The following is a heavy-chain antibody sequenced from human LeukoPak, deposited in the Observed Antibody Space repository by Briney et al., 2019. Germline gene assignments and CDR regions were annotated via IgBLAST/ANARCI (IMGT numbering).Heavy chain of an antibody. CDR1: GFTFSSYG. J-gene: IGHJ4*02. Sequence: GGSLRLSCAASGFTFSSYGMHWVRQAPGKGLEWVAVIWYDGSNKYYADSVKGRFTISRDNSKSTLFLQMNSLRAEDTAVYYCAKSSYYDSSGYYREYYFDYWGQGTLVTVSS. CDR2: IWYDGSNK. D-gene: IGHD3-22*01. V-gene: IGHV3-33*06. CDR3: AKSSYYDSSGYYREYYFDY.